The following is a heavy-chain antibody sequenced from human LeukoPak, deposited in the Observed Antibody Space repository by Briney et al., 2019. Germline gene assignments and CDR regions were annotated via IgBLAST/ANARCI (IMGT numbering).Heavy chain of an antibody. Sequence: ASVKVSCKASGYTFTGYYMHWVRQVPGQGLEWMGWINPNSGGTNYAQKFQGRVTMTRDTSISTAYMELSRLRSDDTAVYYCARVRSGGVQFVYWGQGTLVTVSS. CDR3: ARVRSGGVQFVY. CDR1: GYTFTGYY. V-gene: IGHV1-2*02. J-gene: IGHJ4*02. D-gene: IGHD3-16*01. CDR2: INPNSGGT.